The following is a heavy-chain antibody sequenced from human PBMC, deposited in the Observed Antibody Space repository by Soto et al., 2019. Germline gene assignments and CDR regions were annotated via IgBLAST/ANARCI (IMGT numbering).Heavy chain of an antibody. J-gene: IGHJ3*02. CDR2: IYPGDSET. CDR1: GYNFASFW. CDR3: ASRIAADAFDM. Sequence: PGESLKISCKASGYNFASFWIGWVRQMPGKGLEWMGIIYPGDSETRYRPSFQGQVTISADKSHSTAYLQWSSLKASDTAMYYCASRIAADAFDMWGQGTMVTVSS. D-gene: IGHD6-13*01. V-gene: IGHV5-51*01.